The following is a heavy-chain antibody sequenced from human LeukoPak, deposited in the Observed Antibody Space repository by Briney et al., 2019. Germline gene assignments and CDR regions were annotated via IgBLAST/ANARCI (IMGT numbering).Heavy chain of an antibody. Sequence: SETLSLTCTVSGGSISSGGYYWSWIRQPPGKGLEWIGYIYYSGSTNYNPSLKSRVTISVDTSKNQFSLKLSSVTAADTAVYYCASTSVGAPGVYGVDVWGQGTTVTVSS. CDR1: GGSISSGGYY. D-gene: IGHD1-26*01. J-gene: IGHJ6*02. CDR2: IYYSGST. V-gene: IGHV4-61*08. CDR3: ASTSVGAPGVYGVDV.